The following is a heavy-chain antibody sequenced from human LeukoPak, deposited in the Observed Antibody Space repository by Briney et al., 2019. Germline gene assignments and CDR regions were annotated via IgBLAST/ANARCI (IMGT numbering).Heavy chain of an antibody. D-gene: IGHD5-12*01. CDR2: ISYDGSNK. J-gene: IGHJ4*02. Sequence: GGSLRLSCAASGFTFSSFAMHWVRQAPGKGLEWVALISYDGSNKYYADSVKGRFTISRDNSKNTQYLQMNSLRAEDTAVYYCALSGYGERDHWGQGSLVTVSS. CDR1: GFTFSSFA. CDR3: ALSGYGERDH. V-gene: IGHV3-30-3*01.